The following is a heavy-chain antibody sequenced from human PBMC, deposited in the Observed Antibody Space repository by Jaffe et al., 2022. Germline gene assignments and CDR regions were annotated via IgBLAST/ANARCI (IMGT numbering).Heavy chain of an antibody. CDR3: ARVYCGGDPPYYYYMDV. CDR2: IYYSGST. Sequence: QLQLQESGPGLVKPSETLSLTCTVSGGSISSSSYYWGWIRQPPGKGLEWIGSIYYSGSTYYNPSLKSRVTISVDTSKNQFSLKLSSVTAADTAVYYCARVYCGGDPPYYYYMDVWGKGTTVTVSS. CDR1: GGSISSSSYY. V-gene: IGHV4-39*01. D-gene: IGHD2-21*02. J-gene: IGHJ6*03.